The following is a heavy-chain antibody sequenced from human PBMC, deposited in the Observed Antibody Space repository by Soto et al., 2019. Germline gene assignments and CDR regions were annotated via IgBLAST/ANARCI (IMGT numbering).Heavy chain of an antibody. CDR3: ARAPYYYGSGSYYISAFDI. J-gene: IGHJ3*02. CDR1: GYTFTSYG. V-gene: IGHV1-18*01. CDR2: ISAYNGNT. D-gene: IGHD3-10*01. Sequence: ASVKVSCKASGYTFTSYGINWVRQAPGQGLEWMGWISAYNGNTNYAQKVQGRVTMTTDISTSTAYMELRSLRSDDTAVYYCARAPYYYGSGSYYISAFDIWGQGTMVTVSS.